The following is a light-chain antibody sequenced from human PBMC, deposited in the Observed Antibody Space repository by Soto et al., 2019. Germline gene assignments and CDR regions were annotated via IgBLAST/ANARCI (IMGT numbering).Light chain of an antibody. J-gene: IGLJ2*01. V-gene: IGLV1-44*01. Sequence: QSVLPQPPSASGTPGQRVTISCSGSSSNIGSNTVNWYQQLPGTAPKLLIYNNHQRPSGVPDRFSGSKSGTSASLAISGLQSEDEADYYCAAWDDSLSGVVFGGGTQLTVL. CDR2: NNH. CDR3: AAWDDSLSGVV. CDR1: SSNIGSNT.